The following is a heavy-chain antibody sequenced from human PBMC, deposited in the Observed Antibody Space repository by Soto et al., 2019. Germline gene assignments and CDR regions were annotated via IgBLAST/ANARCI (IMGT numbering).Heavy chain of an antibody. CDR3: ARDVRRLASRSRKYYIAFDI. J-gene: IGHJ3*02. V-gene: IGHV4-59*01. Sequence: KTSETLSLTCTVSGGSIINYYWSWIRQSPGKGLEWIGYIYSSGSTNYNTSLKSRVTISVDTSKNQFSLKLNSVTAADTAVYYCARDVRRLASRSRKYYIAFDIWGQGTVVTVSS. CDR1: GGSIINYY. D-gene: IGHD1-26*01. CDR2: IYSSGST.